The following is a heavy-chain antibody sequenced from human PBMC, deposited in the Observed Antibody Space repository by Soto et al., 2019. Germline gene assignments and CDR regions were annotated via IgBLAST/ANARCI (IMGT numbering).Heavy chain of an antibody. CDR1: GFTFSSYS. J-gene: IGHJ3*02. CDR2: ISSSSSYI. Sequence: GGSLRLSCAASGFTFSSYSMNWVRQAPGKGLEWVSSISSSSSYIYYADSVKGRFTISRDNAKNSLYLQMNSLRAEDTAVYYCARVELRFLDWLLPRNDAFDIWGQGTMVTVSS. D-gene: IGHD3-3*01. V-gene: IGHV3-21*01. CDR3: ARVELRFLDWLLPRNDAFDI.